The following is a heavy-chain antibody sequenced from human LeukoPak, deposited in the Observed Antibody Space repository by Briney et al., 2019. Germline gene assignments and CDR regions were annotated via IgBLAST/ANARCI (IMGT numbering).Heavy chain of an antibody. CDR2: IKSETDGGTT. V-gene: IGHV3-15*01. D-gene: IGHD2-2*01. J-gene: IGHJ4*02. Sequence: GGSLRLSCAASGFTFSNAWMSWVRQAPGKELEWVGRIKSETDGGTTDYAAPVKGRFTISRDDSKNTLYLQMNSLKTEDTAVYYCTTDVHVVVVPAAREGATAYWGQGTLVTVSS. CDR3: TTDVHVVVVPAAREGATAY. CDR1: GFTFSNAW.